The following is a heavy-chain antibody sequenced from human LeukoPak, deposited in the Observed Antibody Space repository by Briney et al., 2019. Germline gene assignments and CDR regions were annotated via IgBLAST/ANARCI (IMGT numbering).Heavy chain of an antibody. D-gene: IGHD1-14*01. V-gene: IGHV3-48*01. Sequence: QSGGSLRLSCAASGFTFSSYSMNWVRQAPGKGLEWVSYISSSSSTIYYADSVKGRFTISRDNAKNSLYLQMNSLRAEDTAVYYCARDLSGDNPLWGQGTLVTVSS. CDR3: ARDLSGDNPL. CDR1: GFTFSSYS. J-gene: IGHJ4*02. CDR2: ISSSSSTI.